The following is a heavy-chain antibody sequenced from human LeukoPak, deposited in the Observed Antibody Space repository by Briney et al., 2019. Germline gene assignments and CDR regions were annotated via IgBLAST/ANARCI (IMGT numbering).Heavy chain of an antibody. CDR3: ARDLVKQLVYNWFDP. CDR2: INPNSGGT. CDR1: GYTFTGYY. Sequence: ASVKVSCKASGYTFTGYYMHWVRQAPGQGLEWMGWINPNSGGTNYAQKFQGRVTMTRDTSISTAYMELSRLRSDDTAVYYCARDLVKQLVYNWFDPWGQGTLVTVSS. D-gene: IGHD6-13*01. V-gene: IGHV1-2*02. J-gene: IGHJ5*02.